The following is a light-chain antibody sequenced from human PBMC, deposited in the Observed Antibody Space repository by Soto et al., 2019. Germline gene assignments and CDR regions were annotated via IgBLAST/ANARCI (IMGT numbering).Light chain of an antibody. Sequence: EIAITNCPATMSESPGDRATXSCRASQSVSSNLAWYQQKPFQTPMLLIYVASTRATRIPSKFSCGRSGPEFNLTISSMRAKDFAVYYRQQYNNWDPRTFGRGTKVDI. V-gene: IGKV3-15*01. CDR1: QSVSSN. J-gene: IGKJ1*01. CDR2: VAS. CDR3: QQYNNWDPRT.